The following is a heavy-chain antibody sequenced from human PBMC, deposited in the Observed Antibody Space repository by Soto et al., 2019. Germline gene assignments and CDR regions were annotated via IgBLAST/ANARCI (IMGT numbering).Heavy chain of an antibody. D-gene: IGHD3-3*01. CDR2: ISYDGSNK. V-gene: IGHV3-30-3*01. Sequence: GGSLRLSCAASGFTFSSYAMHWVRQAPGKGLEWVAVISYDGSNKYYADSVKGRFTISRDNSKNTLYLQMNSLRAEDTAVYYCARAHYDFWSGYYGWFDPWGQGTLVTVS. J-gene: IGHJ5*02. CDR1: GFTFSSYA. CDR3: ARAHYDFWSGYYGWFDP.